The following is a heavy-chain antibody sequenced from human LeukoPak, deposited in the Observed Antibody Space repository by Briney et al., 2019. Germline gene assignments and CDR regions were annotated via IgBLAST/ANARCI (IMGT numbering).Heavy chain of an antibody. CDR2: IYSGGNT. CDR3: TRSFFSYGYFDY. Sequence: GGSLRLSCAASGFSVSDNDMSWVRQAPGKGLEWVSVIYSGGNTYYADSVKGRFTISRDNSKSTLHLQMNSLRAEDTAVYYCTRSFFSYGYFDYWGQGTLVTVSS. CDR1: GFSVSDND. V-gene: IGHV3-53*01. D-gene: IGHD5-18*01. J-gene: IGHJ4*02.